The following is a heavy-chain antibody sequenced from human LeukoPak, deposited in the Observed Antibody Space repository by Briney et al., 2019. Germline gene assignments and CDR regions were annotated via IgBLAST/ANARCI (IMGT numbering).Heavy chain of an antibody. D-gene: IGHD3-10*01. Sequence: GGSLRLSCAASEFTLGSYWMHWVRQAPGKGLVWVSRINSDGSSTSHADSVKGRFTISRDNAKNTLYLQMNSLRAEDTAVYYCARDLTGNVLDYWGQGTLVTVSS. CDR1: EFTLGSYW. J-gene: IGHJ4*02. CDR2: INSDGSST. CDR3: ARDLTGNVLDY. V-gene: IGHV3-74*01.